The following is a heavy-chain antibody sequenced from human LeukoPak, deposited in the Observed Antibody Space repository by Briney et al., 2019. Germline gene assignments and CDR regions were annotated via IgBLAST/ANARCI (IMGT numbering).Heavy chain of an antibody. V-gene: IGHV3-21*01. CDR2: ITSSSSDR. J-gene: IGHJ4*02. CDR3: ARDAAGGY. Sequence: GGSLRLSCAASGFTFSSYTMNWVRQAPGKGLEWVSSITSSSSDRYYADSVKGRFTISRDNANNSLYLQMNSLRAEDTAVYYCARDAAGGYWGQGTLVTVSS. D-gene: IGHD6-25*01. CDR1: GFTFSSYT.